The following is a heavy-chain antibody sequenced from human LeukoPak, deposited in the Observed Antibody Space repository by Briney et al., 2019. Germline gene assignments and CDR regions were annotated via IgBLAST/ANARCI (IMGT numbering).Heavy chain of an antibody. Sequence: GGSLRLSCAASGFTFSDYYMSWIRQAPGKGLEWVSYISSSGSTIYYADSVKGRFTISRDNAKNSLYLQMNSLRAEDTAVYYCARDLHYDSSGLGGYYYYYMDVWGKGTTVTVSS. CDR1: GFTFSDYY. D-gene: IGHD3-22*01. V-gene: IGHV3-11*01. CDR2: ISSSGSTI. J-gene: IGHJ6*03. CDR3: ARDLHYDSSGLGGYYYYYMDV.